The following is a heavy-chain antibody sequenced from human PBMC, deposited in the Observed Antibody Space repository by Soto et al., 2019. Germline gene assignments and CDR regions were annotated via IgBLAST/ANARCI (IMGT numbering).Heavy chain of an antibody. D-gene: IGHD1-1*01. CDR2: IYHSGST. CDR3: ARDQLEGNWFDP. Sequence: QLQLQESGSGLVRPSQTLSLTCAVSGGSISSGGYSWNWIRQPPGKGLEWIGYIYHSGSTFYKPSPKSRVTISVDKSKNQFSLKLTSVTAADTAVYYCARDQLEGNWFDPWGQGTLVTVSS. CDR1: GGSISSGGYS. J-gene: IGHJ5*02. V-gene: IGHV4-30-2*01.